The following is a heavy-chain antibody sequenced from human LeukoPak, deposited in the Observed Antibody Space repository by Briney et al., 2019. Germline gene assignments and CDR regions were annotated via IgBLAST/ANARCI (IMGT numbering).Heavy chain of an antibody. Sequence: SETLSLTCAVYGGSFSGYYWSWIRQPPGKGLEWIGEINHSGSTNYNPSLKSRVTISVDTSKNQFSLKLSSVTAADTAVYYCAKDLYIVGATIDYWGQGTLVTVSS. CDR1: GGSFSGYY. D-gene: IGHD1-26*01. CDR2: INHSGST. J-gene: IGHJ4*02. CDR3: AKDLYIVGATIDY. V-gene: IGHV4-34*01.